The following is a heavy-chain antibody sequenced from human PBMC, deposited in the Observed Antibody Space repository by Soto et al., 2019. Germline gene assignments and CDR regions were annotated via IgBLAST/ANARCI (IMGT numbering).Heavy chain of an antibody. D-gene: IGHD3-22*01. J-gene: IGHJ2*01. V-gene: IGHV4-39*01. Sequence: PSETLSLTCTVSGGSISSSTYYWGWIRQPPGKGLEWIGSIYNSGSTYYNPSLKSRVSISVDTSKNQFSLKLSSVTAADTAVYYCARHYYDSSGYYRSRSYWYFDLWGRGTLVTVS. CDR3: ARHYYDSSGYYRSRSYWYFDL. CDR2: IYNSGST. CDR1: GGSISSSTYY.